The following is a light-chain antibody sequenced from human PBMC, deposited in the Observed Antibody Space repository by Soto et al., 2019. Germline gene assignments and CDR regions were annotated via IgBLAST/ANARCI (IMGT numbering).Light chain of an antibody. CDR3: QQLKSYPWT. CDR1: QSIFSY. V-gene: IGKV1-9*01. Sequence: DIQLTQSPSFLSASVGDRVTITCRASQSIFSYLAWYQQKPGKGPKVLIYGASTLQGGVPSRFSGSGSGTEFTLTISSLQPEDLATYYCQQLKSYPWTFGQGTKVEIK. CDR2: GAS. J-gene: IGKJ1*01.